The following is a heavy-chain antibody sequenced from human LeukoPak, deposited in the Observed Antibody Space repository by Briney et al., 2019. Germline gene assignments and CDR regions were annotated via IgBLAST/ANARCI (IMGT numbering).Heavy chain of an antibody. D-gene: IGHD6-6*01. V-gene: IGHV4-34*11. CDR3: VRDAAHYMDV. CDR1: GGSFSGYY. J-gene: IGHJ6*03. Sequence: PSETLSLTCAVYGGSFSGYYWSWIRQSPGKGLEWMGSMFHSGSTYDNASLKSRVSISVDTSNNQFSLKLTSVTAADTAVYYCVRDAAHYMDVWGKGITVTVS. CDR2: MFHSGST.